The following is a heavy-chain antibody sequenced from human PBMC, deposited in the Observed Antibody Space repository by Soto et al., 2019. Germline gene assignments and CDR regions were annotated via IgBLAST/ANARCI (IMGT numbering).Heavy chain of an antibody. CDR1: GGTFSSYT. J-gene: IGHJ4*02. V-gene: IGHV1-69*02. CDR2: IIPILGIA. D-gene: IGHD6-13*01. CDR3: ARGLGIAAAGDFDY. Sequence: QVQLAQSGAEVKKPGSSVKVSCKASGGTFSSYTISWVRQAPGQGLEWMGRIIPILGIANYAQKFQGRVTITADKSTSTAYMELSSLRSEDTAVYYCARGLGIAAAGDFDYWGQGTLVTVSS.